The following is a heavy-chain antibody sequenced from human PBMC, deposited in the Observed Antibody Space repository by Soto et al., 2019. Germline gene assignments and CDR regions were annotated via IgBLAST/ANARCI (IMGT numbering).Heavy chain of an antibody. V-gene: IGHV3-15*01. CDR2: IKSKTDGGTT. CDR1: GFTFSNAW. CDR3: TTDPQIQGYCSSTSCRIAARSTDY. D-gene: IGHD2-2*01. J-gene: IGHJ4*02. Sequence: PGGSLRLSCAASGFTFSNAWMSWVRQAPGKGLEWVGRIKSKTDGGTTDYAAPVKGRFTISRDDSKNTLYLQMNSLKTEDTAVYYCTTDPQIQGYCSSTSCRIAARSTDYWGQGTLVTVSS.